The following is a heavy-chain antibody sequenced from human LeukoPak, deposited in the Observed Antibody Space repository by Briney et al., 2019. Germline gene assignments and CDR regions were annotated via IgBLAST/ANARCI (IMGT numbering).Heavy chain of an antibody. CDR3: AKAPGGGWYGDYFDY. Sequence: QAGGSLRLSCAASGFTFSSYAMSWVRQAPGKGLEWVSAISGSGGSTYYADSVKGRFTISRDNSKNTLYLQMNSLRAEDTAVYYCAKAPGGGWYGDYFDYWGQGTLVTVSS. V-gene: IGHV3-23*01. J-gene: IGHJ4*02. D-gene: IGHD6-19*01. CDR2: ISGSGGST. CDR1: GFTFSSYA.